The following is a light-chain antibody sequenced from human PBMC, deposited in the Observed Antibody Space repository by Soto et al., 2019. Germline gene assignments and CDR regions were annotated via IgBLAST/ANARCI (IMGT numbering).Light chain of an antibody. CDR2: DVS. CDR1: SSDVGGYNY. CDR3: SSYTTSSPHVV. Sequence: QSALTQPASVSGSPGQSITISCTGTSSDVGGYNYDSWYQQHPGKAPKLMIYDVSNRPSGVSSRFSGSKSGNTASLTISGLQAEDEADYYCSSYTTSSPHVVFGGGTKLTVL. V-gene: IGLV2-14*01. J-gene: IGLJ2*01.